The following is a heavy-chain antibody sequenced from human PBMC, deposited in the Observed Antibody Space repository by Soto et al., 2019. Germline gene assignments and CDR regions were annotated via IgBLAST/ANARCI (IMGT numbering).Heavy chain of an antibody. CDR1: GGSISSYS. CDR2: IYYSGST. J-gene: IGHJ6*03. Sequence: SETLSLTCTVSGGSISSYSWNWIRQPPGKGLEWIGYIYYSGSTNYNPSLKSRVTISIDTSKNQLSLKLSSVTAADSAVYYCARQYYDILTGSYYNYYMDVWGKGTTVTVSS. CDR3: ARQYYDILTGSYYNYYMDV. V-gene: IGHV4-59*08. D-gene: IGHD3-9*01.